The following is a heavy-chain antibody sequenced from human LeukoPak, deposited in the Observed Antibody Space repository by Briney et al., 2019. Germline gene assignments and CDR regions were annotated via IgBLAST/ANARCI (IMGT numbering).Heavy chain of an antibody. J-gene: IGHJ4*02. CDR2: ISSGGGSSV. Sequence: GGSLRLSCAASGFTFSSYEMNWVRQAPGKGLEWISYISSGGGSSVYYADSVKGRFTISRDNAKNSLYLQMTSLRAEDTAIYYCARADGSGWYPFDYWGQGTLVTVSS. CDR3: ARADGSGWYPFDY. CDR1: GFTFSSYE. D-gene: IGHD6-19*01. V-gene: IGHV3-48*03.